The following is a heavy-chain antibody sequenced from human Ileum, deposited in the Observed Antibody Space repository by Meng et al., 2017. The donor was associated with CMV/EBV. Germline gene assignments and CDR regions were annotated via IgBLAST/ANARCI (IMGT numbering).Heavy chain of an antibody. D-gene: IGHD5-12*01. V-gene: IGHV1-69*14. CDR3: ATSRGYSAYEAPSFVY. CDR2: IIPMFDSV. Sequence: QVQLVQAGAEVRKPESSVKVSCQASGGTFTNYAISWVRQAPRQGLEWMGGIIPMFDSVNYAQKFQGRVTITADKSTSTAYMELSSLRSEDTAVYYCATSRGYSAYEAPSFVYWGQGTLVTVSS. CDR1: GGTFTNYA. J-gene: IGHJ4*02.